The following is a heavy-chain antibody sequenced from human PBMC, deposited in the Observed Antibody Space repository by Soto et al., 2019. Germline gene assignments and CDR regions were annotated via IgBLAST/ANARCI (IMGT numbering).Heavy chain of an antibody. CDR1: GGSISSGGYY. Sequence: SETLSLTCTVSGGSISSGGYYWSWIRQHPGKGLEWIGYIYYSGSTYYNPSLKSRVTISVDTSKNQFSLKLSSVTAADTAVYYCARSFNWNQPLTFDYWGQGTLVTVSS. V-gene: IGHV4-31*03. CDR2: IYYSGST. D-gene: IGHD1-20*01. J-gene: IGHJ4*02. CDR3: ARSFNWNQPLTFDY.